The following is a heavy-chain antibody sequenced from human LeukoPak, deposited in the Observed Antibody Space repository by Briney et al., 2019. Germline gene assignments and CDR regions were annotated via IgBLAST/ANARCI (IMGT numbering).Heavy chain of an antibody. D-gene: IGHD2-2*01. J-gene: IGHJ4*02. CDR2: MNPTSGGT. CDR1: GYTFTGFY. Sequence: GASVKVSCKASGYTFTGFYMNWVRQAPGQGLEWMGWMNPTSGGTSYAENFQGRVTMTRDTSINTASMELNRLTSDDTALYFCARGGLVAAVIEGDPPRRFAYWGQGTLVTVSS. V-gene: IGHV1-2*02. CDR3: ARGGLVAAVIEGDPPRRFAY.